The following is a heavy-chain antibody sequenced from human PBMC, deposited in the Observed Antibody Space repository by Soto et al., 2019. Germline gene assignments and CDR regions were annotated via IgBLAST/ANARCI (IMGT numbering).Heavy chain of an antibody. V-gene: IGHV3-33*01. CDR1: GFTFSSYG. CDR3: ARGSSVYESSGYAFDY. Sequence: AGGSLRLSCAASGFTFSSYGMHWVRQAPGKGLEWVAVIWYDGSNKYYADSVKGRFTISRDNSKNTLYLQMSSLRAEDTAVYYCARGSSVYESSGYAFDYWGQGSLVTVSS. CDR2: IWYDGSNK. J-gene: IGHJ4*02. D-gene: IGHD3-22*01.